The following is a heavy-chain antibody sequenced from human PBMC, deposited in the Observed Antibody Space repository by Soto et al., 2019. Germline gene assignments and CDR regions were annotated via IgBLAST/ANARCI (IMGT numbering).Heavy chain of an antibody. V-gene: IGHV1-2*02. CDR1: GYTFTGYY. J-gene: IGHJ6*02. Sequence: AAVKVSCKSSGYTFTGYYMHWVRQAPGQGLEWMGWINPNTGDTLYAQKFQGRVTMTRATSITTAYMELNSLRSDDTAVYFCAREGQGSECTTGTTLVRGMDVWG. CDR3: AREGQGSECTTGTTLVRGMDV. D-gene: IGHD1-1*01. CDR2: INPNTGDT.